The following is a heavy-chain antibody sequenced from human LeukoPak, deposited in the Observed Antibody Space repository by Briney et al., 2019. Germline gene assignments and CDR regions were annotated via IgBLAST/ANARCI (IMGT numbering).Heavy chain of an antibody. Sequence: GGSLRLSCAASGFTFSSYEMNWVRQAPGKGLEWVSYISSSGSTMYYADSVKGRFTISRDNAKNSLYLQMNSLRAEDTAVYYCARRGYSSSPTVDYWGQGTLVTVSS. CDR3: ARRGYSSSPTVDY. D-gene: IGHD6-13*01. V-gene: IGHV3-48*03. J-gene: IGHJ4*02. CDR2: ISSSGSTM. CDR1: GFTFSSYE.